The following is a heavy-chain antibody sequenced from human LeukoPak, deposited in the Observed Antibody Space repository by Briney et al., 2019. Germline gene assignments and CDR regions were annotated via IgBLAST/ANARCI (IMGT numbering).Heavy chain of an antibody. J-gene: IGHJ6*03. D-gene: IGHD6-13*01. CDR2: ISAYNGNT. V-gene: IGHV1-18*04. CDR1: GYTFTGYY. Sequence: ASVKVSCKASGYTFTGYYMHWVRQAPGRGLEWMGWISAYNGNTNYAQKLQGRVTMTTDTSTSTAYMELRSLRSDDTAVYYCARVPSFSSSWGGYYYYYMDVWGKGTTVTVSS. CDR3: ARVPSFSSSWGGYYYYYMDV.